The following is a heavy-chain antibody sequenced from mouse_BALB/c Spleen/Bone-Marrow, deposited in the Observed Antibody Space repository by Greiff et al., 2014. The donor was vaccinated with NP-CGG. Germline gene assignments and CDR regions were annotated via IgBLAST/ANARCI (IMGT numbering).Heavy chain of an antibody. D-gene: IGHD1-2*01. CDR1: GFSLTNYG. CDR2: IWADGST. V-gene: IGHV2-9*02. J-gene: IGHJ4*01. Sequence: QVQLKESGPGLVAPSQSLSITCTVSGFSLTNYGVHWVRQPPGEGLEWLGVIWADGSTNYNSALMSRLSISKDNSKSQVFFKMNSLRTDDTAMYYCARITTATGAMDYWGQGTSVTVSS. CDR3: ARITTATGAMDY.